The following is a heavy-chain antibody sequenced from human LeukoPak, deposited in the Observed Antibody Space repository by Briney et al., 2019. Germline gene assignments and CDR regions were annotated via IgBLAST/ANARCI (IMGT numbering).Heavy chain of an antibody. CDR1: GGSFSGYY. V-gene: IGHV4-34*01. J-gene: IGHJ4*02. CDR2: INHSGST. D-gene: IGHD6-19*01. CDR3: ARGAKYSSGWYVRY. Sequence: PSETLSLTCAVYGGSFSGYYWSWIRQPPGKGLEWIGEINHSGSTNYNPSLKSRVTISVDTSKNQFSLKLSSVTAADTAVYCCARGAKYSSGWYVRYWGQGTLVTVSS.